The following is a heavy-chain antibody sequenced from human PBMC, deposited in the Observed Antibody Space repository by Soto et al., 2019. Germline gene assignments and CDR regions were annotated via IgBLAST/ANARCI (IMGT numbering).Heavy chain of an antibody. Sequence: PGGSLRLSCAASEVTFSNYAMSWVRQAPGKGLEWVSGISSSGASTYYADSVKGRFTISRDNSKNTLYLQLDSLRSEDMAVYYCAGSSRWTGVDYWGQGTLVTVSS. CDR1: EVTFSNYA. V-gene: IGHV3-23*01. J-gene: IGHJ4*02. CDR3: AGSSRWTGVDY. D-gene: IGHD6-13*01. CDR2: ISSSGAST.